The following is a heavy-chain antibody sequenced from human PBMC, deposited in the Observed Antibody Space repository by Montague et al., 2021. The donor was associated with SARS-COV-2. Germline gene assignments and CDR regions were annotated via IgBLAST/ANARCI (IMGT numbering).Heavy chain of an antibody. CDR2: IFYSRST. CDR1: GGSISSSSSH. D-gene: IGHD3-10*01. J-gene: IGHJ4*02. Sequence: SETLSLTCTVSGGSISSSSSHWGWIRQPPGKGLEWIGSIFYSRSTDYXPSLKSRVTISVDTSKNQFSLKLSSVTAADTAVYYCASMVRAQVYYFDYWGQGTLVTVSS. V-gene: IGHV4-39*01. CDR3: ASMVRAQVYYFDY.